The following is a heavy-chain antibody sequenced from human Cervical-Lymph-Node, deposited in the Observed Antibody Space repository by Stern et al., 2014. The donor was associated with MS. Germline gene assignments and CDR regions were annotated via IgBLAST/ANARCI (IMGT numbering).Heavy chain of an antibody. CDR3: ATLDA. V-gene: IGHV3-69-1*01. CDR2: ISRRETT. J-gene: IGHJ5*02. CDR1: GFTFSDFS. Sequence: EMQLVESGGGLVQPGGSLRLSCATSGFTFSDFSINLVRQAPGRGLKLISSISRRETTHYADSVKGRFTISRDNGKNSLDLHMNSLRDEDTAIYYCATLDAWGQGTLVIVSS.